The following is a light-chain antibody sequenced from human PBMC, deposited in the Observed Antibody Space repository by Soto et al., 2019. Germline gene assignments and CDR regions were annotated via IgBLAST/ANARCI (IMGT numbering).Light chain of an antibody. Sequence: EIVLTQSPGTLSLSPGERATLSCRASQSVSSSYLAWYQQKPGQAPRLLIYGASSRATGIPDRFSGSGSGTDFTLTISRLEPEDFAVYYCQHQWTFGQGTRWIS. CDR2: GAS. V-gene: IGKV3-20*01. CDR3: QHQWT. CDR1: QSVSSSY. J-gene: IGKJ1*01.